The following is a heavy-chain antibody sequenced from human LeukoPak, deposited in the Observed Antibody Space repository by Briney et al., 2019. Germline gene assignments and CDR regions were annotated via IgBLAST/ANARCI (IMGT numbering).Heavy chain of an antibody. V-gene: IGHV4-59*01. Sequence: SETLSLTCTVYGGSISNYYWSWIRQPPGKGLEWIAYINYSGSTNYNPSLKSRVTISVDTSKNQFSLKLSSVTAADTAVYYCAREIGATGTTGWFDPWGQGTLVTVSS. D-gene: IGHD1-1*01. CDR3: AREIGATGTTGWFDP. CDR2: INYSGST. CDR1: GGSISNYY. J-gene: IGHJ5*02.